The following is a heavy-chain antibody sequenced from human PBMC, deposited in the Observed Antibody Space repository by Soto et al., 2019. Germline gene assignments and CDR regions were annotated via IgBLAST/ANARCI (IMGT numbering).Heavy chain of an antibody. CDR3: ARDAALAVAGTGWFDP. CDR2: IYNSGST. CDR1: GGSISGYY. V-gene: IGHV4-59*01. D-gene: IGHD6-19*01. Sequence: SETLSLTCTVSGGSISGYYWHWMRQPPGKGLEWIGYIYNSGSTNYNPSLKSRVTISVDTSKNQFSLKLSSVTAADTAVYYCARDAALAVAGTGWFDPWGQGTLVTVSS. J-gene: IGHJ5*02.